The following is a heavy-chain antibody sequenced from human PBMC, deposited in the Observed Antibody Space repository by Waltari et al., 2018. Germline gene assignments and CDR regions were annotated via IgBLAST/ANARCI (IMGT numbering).Heavy chain of an antibody. CDR1: GFTFGSYW. V-gene: IGHV3-74*01. CDR2: ISGDGRGT. CDR3: ARREWSRGMDV. D-gene: IGHD3-3*01. Sequence: EVQLVESGGGLVQPGGSLRLSCAASGFTFGSYWMSWVRQAPGKGLVWRKGISGDGRGTNCADSVKGRFTISRDNAKNTLYLQMNSLRAEDTAVYYCARREWSRGMDVWGQGTTVTVSS. J-gene: IGHJ6*02.